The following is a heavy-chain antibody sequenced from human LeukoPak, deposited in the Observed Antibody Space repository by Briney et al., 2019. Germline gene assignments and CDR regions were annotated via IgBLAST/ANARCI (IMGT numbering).Heavy chain of an antibody. Sequence: GGSLRLSCAASGFTFSSYWMSWVRQAPGKGLEWVANIKQDGSEKYYVDSVKGRFTISRDNAKNSLYLQMNSLKTEDTAVYYCTTGGDSSGYYLPFDYWGQGTLVTVSS. J-gene: IGHJ4*02. CDR2: IKQDGSEK. D-gene: IGHD3-22*01. CDR1: GFTFSSYW. CDR3: TTGGDSSGYYLPFDY. V-gene: IGHV3-7*03.